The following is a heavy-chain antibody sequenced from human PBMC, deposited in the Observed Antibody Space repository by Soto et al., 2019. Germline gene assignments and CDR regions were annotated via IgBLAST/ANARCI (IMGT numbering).Heavy chain of an antibody. D-gene: IGHD2-15*01. Sequence: SETLSLTCTVSGGSISSSSYYWGWIRQPPGKGLEWIGSFYYSGSTYYNPSLESRVTISVDTSKNQFSLNLTSVTAADTAVYYCVCGWLLHAFDILGQGTVVTVSS. CDR1: GGSISSSSYY. J-gene: IGHJ3*02. CDR3: VCGWLLHAFDI. V-gene: IGHV4-39*01. CDR2: FYYSGST.